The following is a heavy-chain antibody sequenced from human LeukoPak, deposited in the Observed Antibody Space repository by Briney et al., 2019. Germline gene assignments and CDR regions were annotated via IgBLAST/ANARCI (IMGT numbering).Heavy chain of an antibody. Sequence: PGGSLRLSCAASGFTFSSYGMHWVRQAPGKGLEWVAVISYDGSNKYYADSVKGRFTISRDNSKNTLYLQMNSLRAEDTAVYYCARDSSSSRIFDYWGQGTLVTVSS. CDR1: GFTFSSYG. CDR2: ISYDGSNK. J-gene: IGHJ4*02. D-gene: IGHD6-13*01. CDR3: ARDSSSSRIFDY. V-gene: IGHV3-30*03.